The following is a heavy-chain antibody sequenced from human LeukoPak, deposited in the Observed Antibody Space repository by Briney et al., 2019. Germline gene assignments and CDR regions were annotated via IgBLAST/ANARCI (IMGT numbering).Heavy chain of an antibody. CDR2: MNPNSGNT. D-gene: IGHD3-9*01. J-gene: IGHJ3*02. CDR1: GYTFTSYD. V-gene: IGHV1-8*01. Sequence: ASVKVSCKASGYTFTSYDINWVRQATGQGLEWMGWMNPNSGNTGYAQRSQCRVTMTRNTSISTAYMELSSLRSEDTAVYYCARSPMRRDILTGPAFDIWGQGTMVTVSS. CDR3: ARSPMRRDILTGPAFDI.